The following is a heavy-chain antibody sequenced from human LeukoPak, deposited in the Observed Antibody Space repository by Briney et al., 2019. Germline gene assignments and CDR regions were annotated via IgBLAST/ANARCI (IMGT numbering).Heavy chain of an antibody. V-gene: IGHV1-2*04. D-gene: IGHD3-22*01. J-gene: IGHJ4*02. CDR3: ARGGSGYYHGGDY. CDR1: GYTFTGYY. CDR2: INPNSGGT. Sequence: ASVKVSCKASGYTFTGYYMHWVRQAPGQGLEWMGWINPNSGGTNYAQKFQGWVTMTRDTSISTAYMELSRLRPDDTAVYYCARGGSGYYHGGDYWGQGTLVTVSS.